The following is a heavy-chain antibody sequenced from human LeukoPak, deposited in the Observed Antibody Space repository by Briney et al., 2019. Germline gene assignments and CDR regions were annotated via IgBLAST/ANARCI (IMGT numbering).Heavy chain of an antibody. V-gene: IGHV1-69*13. Sequence: VASVKVSCKASGGTFSSYAISWVRQAPGQGLEWMGGIIPIFGTANYAQKFQGRVTITADESTSTAYMELRSLRSDDTAVYYCARAGSPIAAAGTAPDYWGQGTLVTVSS. CDR1: GGTFSSYA. CDR3: ARAGSPIAAAGTAPDY. CDR2: IIPIFGTA. D-gene: IGHD6-13*01. J-gene: IGHJ4*02.